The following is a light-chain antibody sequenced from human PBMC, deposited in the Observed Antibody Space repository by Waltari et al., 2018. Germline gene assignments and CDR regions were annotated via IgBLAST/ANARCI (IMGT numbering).Light chain of an antibody. CDR1: ASDVGGYNY. CDR3: SSYTSSRTLE. J-gene: IGLJ3*02. V-gene: IGLV2-14*03. CDR2: GVS. Sequence: QSALTQPASVSGSPGQSITISCTGSASDVGGYNYVSWYQQHPGTVPKLIIYGVSNRPSGVSNRFSASKSANTASLTISGLQAEDEADYYCSSYTSSRTLEFGGGTKLTVL.